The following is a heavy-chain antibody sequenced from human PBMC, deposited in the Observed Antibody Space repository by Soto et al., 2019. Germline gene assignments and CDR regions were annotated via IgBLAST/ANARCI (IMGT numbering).Heavy chain of an antibody. CDR3: ARQGFGQLYGLVDV. Sequence: SETLSLTCSVSGGSITSHYCSWFRQPPGKGLEWIGYIHHSGSTSYNPSLNSRVTMSVDTSKSQFSLKVSSVTAADTALYYCARQGFGQLYGLVDVWGPGTTVTVSS. V-gene: IGHV4-59*08. CDR1: GGSITSHY. CDR2: IHHSGST. J-gene: IGHJ6*02. D-gene: IGHD3-10*01.